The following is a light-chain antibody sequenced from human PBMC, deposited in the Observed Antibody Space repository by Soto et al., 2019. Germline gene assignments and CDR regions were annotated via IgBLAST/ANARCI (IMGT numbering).Light chain of an antibody. J-gene: IGLJ1*01. V-gene: IGLV1-51*02. CDR2: ENN. Sequence: QSVLTQPPSVSAAPGQKVTISCAGSSSNIGNNYVSWYQQLPGTAPKLLIYENNKRPSGIPDRFSGSKSGTSATLGITGLQTGDEADYDCGTWDSSLSAGQGVFGTGTK. CDR3: GTWDSSLSAGQGV. CDR1: SSNIGNNY.